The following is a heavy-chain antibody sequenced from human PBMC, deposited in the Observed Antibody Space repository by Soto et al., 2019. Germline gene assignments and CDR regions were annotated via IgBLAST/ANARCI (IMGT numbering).Heavy chain of an antibody. CDR3: ARDRCSGGSCPDY. V-gene: IGHV1-69*08. J-gene: IGHJ4*02. Sequence: QVQLVQSGAEVKKPGSSVKVSCKASGGTFSSYTISWVRQAPGQGLEWMGRIIPILGIANYAQKFQGRVTITADKSTSTAYMELSSLRSEDTAVYYCARDRCSGGSCPDYWGQGTLVTVSS. CDR2: IIPILGIA. D-gene: IGHD2-15*01. CDR1: GGTFSSYT.